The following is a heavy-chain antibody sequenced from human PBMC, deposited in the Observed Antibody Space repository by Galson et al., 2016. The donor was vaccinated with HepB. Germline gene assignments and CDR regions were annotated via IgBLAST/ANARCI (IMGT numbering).Heavy chain of an antibody. Sequence: SVKVSCKVSGKSLGELSMYWVRQAPGKGLEWLGGFDPEDGETLYAQMFQGRVTMTEDTSTDTAYMELSSLRSEDTAVYYCATGPLGAISVSFDYWGQGTLVTVSS. D-gene: IGHD1-26*01. V-gene: IGHV1-24*01. J-gene: IGHJ4*02. CDR3: ATGPLGAISVSFDY. CDR1: GKSLGELS. CDR2: FDPEDGET.